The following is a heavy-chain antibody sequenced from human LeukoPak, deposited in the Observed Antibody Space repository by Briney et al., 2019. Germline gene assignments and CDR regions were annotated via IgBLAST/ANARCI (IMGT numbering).Heavy chain of an antibody. CDR1: AFTFSSYS. J-gene: IGHJ3*02. D-gene: IGHD3-22*01. V-gene: IGHV3-21*01. Sequence: GGSLRLSCAASAFTFSSYSMNWVRQAPGKGLEWVSSISSSGSYIYYADSVKGRFTISRDNAKNSLYLQMNSLRAEDTAVYYCAKDLMSMIVVVTPPDAFDIWGQGTMVTVSS. CDR3: AKDLMSMIVVVTPPDAFDI. CDR2: ISSSGSYI.